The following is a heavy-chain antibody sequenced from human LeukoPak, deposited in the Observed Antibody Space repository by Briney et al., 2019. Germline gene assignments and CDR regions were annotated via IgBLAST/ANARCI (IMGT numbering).Heavy chain of an antibody. J-gene: IGHJ5*02. Sequence: SETLSLTCTVSGGSINSSSYYWNWIRQPAGKGLEWIGRIYTSGNINYNPSLKSRVTISVDTSKNQFSLKMSSVTAADTAVYYCVREQLWLLGWFDPWGQGTLVTVSS. CDR3: VREQLWLLGWFDP. CDR1: GGSINSSSYY. V-gene: IGHV4-61*02. CDR2: IYTSGNI. D-gene: IGHD5-18*01.